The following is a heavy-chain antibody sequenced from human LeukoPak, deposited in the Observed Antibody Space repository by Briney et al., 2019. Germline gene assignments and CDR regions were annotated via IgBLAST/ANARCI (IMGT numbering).Heavy chain of an antibody. Sequence: PSETLSLTCAVYGGSFSGYYWSWIRQPPGKGLEWIGEINHSGSTNYNPSLKSRVTISVDTSKNQFSLKLSSVTAADTAVYYCARRYSGYHWGQGTLVTVSS. V-gene: IGHV4-34*01. CDR1: GGSFSGYY. D-gene: IGHD1-26*01. J-gene: IGHJ5*02. CDR3: ARRYSGYH. CDR2: INHSGST.